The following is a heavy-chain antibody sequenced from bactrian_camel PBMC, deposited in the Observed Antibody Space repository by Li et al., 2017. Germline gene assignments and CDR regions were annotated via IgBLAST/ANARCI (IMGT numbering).Heavy chain of an antibody. D-gene: IGHD2*01. Sequence: QLVESGGGSAQAGGSLRLSCAASEYTSYIYSLSMAWFRQAPGKEREEVARIVIGDITVYPSSTKGRFTISLDSAKNMLYLQMTSLKPEDTAIYYCAATDGLTCYKSGNYVYWGQGTQVTVS. V-gene: IGHV3S53*01. CDR2: IVIGDIT. CDR3: AATDGLTCYKSGNYVY. CDR1: EYTSYIYSLS. J-gene: IGHJ4*01.